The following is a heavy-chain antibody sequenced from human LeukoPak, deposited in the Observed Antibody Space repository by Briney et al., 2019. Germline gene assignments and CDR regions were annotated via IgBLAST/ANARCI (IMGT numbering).Heavy chain of an antibody. V-gene: IGHV3-23*01. CDR1: GFTFSTYA. Sequence: SGGSLRLSCAASGFTFSTYAMSWVRRAPGKGLEWVSGLSGSDGRTNYADSVKGRFTISRDNSKNTLYLKMLSLRAEDTAVYYCAKELKHYFGSGTYYIPYYGMDVWGQGTTVTVSS. CDR3: AKELKHYFGSGTYYIPYYGMDV. CDR2: LSGSDGRT. D-gene: IGHD3-10*01. J-gene: IGHJ6*02.